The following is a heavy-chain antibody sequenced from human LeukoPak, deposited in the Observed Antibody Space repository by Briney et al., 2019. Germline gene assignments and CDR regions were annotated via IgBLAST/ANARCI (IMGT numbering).Heavy chain of an antibody. D-gene: IGHD2-21*01. Sequence: PGGSLRLSCAASGFTFSSYAMSWVRQAPGKGLEWVSAISGSGGSTYYADSVKGRFTISRDNSKNTLYLQMNSLRAEDTAVYYCAKDLFRSKVGYYMDVWGKGTTVTVSS. CDR3: AKDLFRSKVGYYMDV. CDR2: ISGSGGST. V-gene: IGHV3-23*01. CDR1: GFTFSSYA. J-gene: IGHJ6*04.